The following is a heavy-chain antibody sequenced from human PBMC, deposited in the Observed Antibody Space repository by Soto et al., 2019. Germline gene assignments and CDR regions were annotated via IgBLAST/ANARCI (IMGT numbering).Heavy chain of an antibody. CDR3: ARRGDYGDYVVDFDY. CDR1: GGSISSSSYY. D-gene: IGHD4-17*01. CDR2: IYYSGST. Sequence: SETLSLTCTASGGSISSSSYYWGWIRQPPGKGLEWIGSIYYSGSTYYNPSLKSRVTISVDTSKNQFSLKLSSVTAADTAVYYCARRGDYGDYVVDFDYWGQGTLVTVSS. V-gene: IGHV4-39*01. J-gene: IGHJ4*02.